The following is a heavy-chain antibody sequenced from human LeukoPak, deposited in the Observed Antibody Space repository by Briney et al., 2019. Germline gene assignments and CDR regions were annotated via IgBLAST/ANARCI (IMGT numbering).Heavy chain of an antibody. CDR2: IYYSGST. CDR1: GGSISSGGYY. J-gene: IGHJ4*02. D-gene: IGHD1-14*01. V-gene: IGHV4-31*03. Sequence: SETLSLTCTVSGGSISSGGYYWSWIRQHPGKGLEWIGYIYYSGSTYYNPSLKSRVTISIDTSKNQFSLKLSSVTAADTAVYYCAGLAPHRPLDYWGQGTPVTVSS. CDR3: AGLAPHRPLDY.